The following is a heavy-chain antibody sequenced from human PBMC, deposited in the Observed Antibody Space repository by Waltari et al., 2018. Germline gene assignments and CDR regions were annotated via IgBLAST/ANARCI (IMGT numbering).Heavy chain of an antibody. CDR2: ISGSGSYI. CDR1: GFTFITYS. J-gene: IGHJ4*02. CDR3: ARDHDYSNYFDY. V-gene: IGHV3-21*06. Sequence: EGQLVESGGGLVKPGGSLRLSCAASGFTFITYSMNWVRQAPGKGLDCGSSISGSGSYIYYADSVKGRFTSSRDNAKNSLYLQMNSLTAEDTAVYYCARDHDYSNYFDYWGQGTLVTVSS. D-gene: IGHD4-4*01.